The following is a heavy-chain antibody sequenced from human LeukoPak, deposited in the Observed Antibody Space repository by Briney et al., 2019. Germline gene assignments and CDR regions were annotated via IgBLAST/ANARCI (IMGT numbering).Heavy chain of an antibody. J-gene: IGHJ5*02. CDR2: INPNSGGT. D-gene: IGHD6-13*01. V-gene: IGHV1-2*02. Sequence: ASVKVSCKASGYTFTGYYMHWVRQAPGQGLEWMGWINPNSGGTNYAQKFQGRVTMTRDTSISTAYMELSSLRSEDTAVYYCARVSIGYSSSWYENWFDPWGQGTLVTVSS. CDR3: ARVSIGYSSSWYENWFDP. CDR1: GYTFTGYY.